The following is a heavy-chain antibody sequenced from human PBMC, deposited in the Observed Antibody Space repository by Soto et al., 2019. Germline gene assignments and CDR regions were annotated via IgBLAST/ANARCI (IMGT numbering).Heavy chain of an antibody. V-gene: IGHV3-48*03. CDR2: IYNSGSTM. J-gene: IGHJ6*02. D-gene: IGHD1-1*01. CDR1: GFTFSAFE. CDR3: ARESGGTGLDV. Sequence: EVHLVESGGGLVQPGGSLRLSCADSGFTFSAFEMNWVRQAPGKGLEWLSYIYNSGSTMTYADSVKGRFAISRDNAKNSLYLQMYSLRAEDTAVYYCARESGGTGLDVWGQGTTVTVSS.